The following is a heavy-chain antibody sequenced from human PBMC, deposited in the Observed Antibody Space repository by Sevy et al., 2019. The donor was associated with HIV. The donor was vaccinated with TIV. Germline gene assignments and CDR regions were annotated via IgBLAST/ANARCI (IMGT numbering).Heavy chain of an antibody. D-gene: IGHD1-7*01. CDR2: INHSGST. Sequence: ETLSLTCAVYGGSFSGYYWSWIRQPPWKGLEWIGEINHSGSTNYNPSLKSRVTISVDTSKNQFSLKLSSVTAADTAVYYCARGLEQTGTTKGNWFDPWGQGTLVTVSS. CDR1: GGSFSGYY. V-gene: IGHV4-34*01. CDR3: ARGLEQTGTTKGNWFDP. J-gene: IGHJ5*02.